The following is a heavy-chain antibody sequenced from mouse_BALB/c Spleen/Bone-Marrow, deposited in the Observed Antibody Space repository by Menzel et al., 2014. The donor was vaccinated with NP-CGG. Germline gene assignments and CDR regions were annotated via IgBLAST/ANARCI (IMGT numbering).Heavy chain of an antibody. D-gene: IGHD2-14*01. Sequence: QVQLQQSGSVLVRPGTSVKLSCEASDYTFTSSWIHWARQRPGQGLEWIGEIHPNSGSTNYNEKFKGKATLTIDTSSSTAYVDLSSLTSEDSAVYYCARHHRYAYYFDYWGQGTTLTVSS. CDR1: DYTFTSSW. V-gene: IGHV1S130*01. J-gene: IGHJ2*01. CDR3: ARHHRYAYYFDY. CDR2: IHPNSGST.